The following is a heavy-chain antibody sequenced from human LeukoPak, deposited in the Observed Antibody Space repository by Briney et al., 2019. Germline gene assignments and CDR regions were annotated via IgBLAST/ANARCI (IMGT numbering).Heavy chain of an antibody. CDR1: GGSFSGDY. CDR3: ARGFGSVMTTVPYFDY. J-gene: IGHJ4*02. V-gene: IGHV4-34*01. Sequence: SETLSLTCAVYGGSFSGDYWSWIRQPPGKGREWIGEINHSGSTNYNPSLKSRVTISVDTSKNQFSLKLSSVTAADTAVYYCARGFGSVMTTVPYFDYWGQGTLVTVSS. D-gene: IGHD4-17*01. CDR2: INHSGST.